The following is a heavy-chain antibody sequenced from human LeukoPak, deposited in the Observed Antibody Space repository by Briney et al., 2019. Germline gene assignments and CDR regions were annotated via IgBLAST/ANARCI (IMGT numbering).Heavy chain of an antibody. CDR2: MNPNSGNT. V-gene: IGHV1-8*03. D-gene: IGHD6-13*01. Sequence: GASVKVSCKASGYTFTSYDINWVRQATGQGLEWMGWMNPNSGNTGYAQKFQGRVTITRNTSISTAYMELSSLRSEDTAVYYCARGPYSSSWYGYYYYMDVWGKGTTVTVPS. J-gene: IGHJ6*03. CDR1: GYTFTSYD. CDR3: ARGPYSSSWYGYYYYMDV.